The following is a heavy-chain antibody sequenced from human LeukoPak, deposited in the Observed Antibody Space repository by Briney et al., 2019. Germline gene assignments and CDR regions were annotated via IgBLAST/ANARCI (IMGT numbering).Heavy chain of an antibody. CDR2: MNPNSGNT. CDR3: ARGLRGHCSSTSCYYYYYMDV. V-gene: IGHV1-8*01. Sequence: ASVKVSRKASGYTFTSYDINWVRQATGQGLEWMGWMNPNSGNTGYAQKFQGRVTMTRNTSISTAYMELSSLRSEDTAVYYCARGLRGHCSSTSCYYYYYMDVWGKGTTVTVSS. D-gene: IGHD2-2*01. J-gene: IGHJ6*03. CDR1: GYTFTSYD.